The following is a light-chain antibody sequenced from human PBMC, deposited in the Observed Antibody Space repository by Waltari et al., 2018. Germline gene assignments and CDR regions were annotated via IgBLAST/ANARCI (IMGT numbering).Light chain of an antibody. CDR3: QQYSTWS. CDR2: DAT. Sequence: EIVMTQSPATLSVSPGDRATLSCRASQSVNINLAWYQQKPGHVPRLLISDATTRATGIPARFSGSGSGTEFTLTISGLQSEDFAVYYCQQYSTWSFGQGTKLEIK. CDR1: QSVNIN. V-gene: IGKV3-15*01. J-gene: IGKJ2*01.